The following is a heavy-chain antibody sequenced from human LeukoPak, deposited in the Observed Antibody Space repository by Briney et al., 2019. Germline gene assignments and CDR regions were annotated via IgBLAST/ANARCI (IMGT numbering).Heavy chain of an antibody. CDR3: ARDSGIVVVVAATGPFDY. CDR2: ISSSGSTI. J-gene: IGHJ4*02. V-gene: IGHV3-11*04. CDR1: GFTFSDYY. Sequence: PGGSLRLSCAASGFTFSDYYMSWIRQAPGKGLEWVSYISSSGSTIYYADSVEGRFTISRGNAKNSLYLQMNSLRAEDTAVYYCARDSGIVVVVAATGPFDYWGQGTLVTVSS. D-gene: IGHD2-15*01.